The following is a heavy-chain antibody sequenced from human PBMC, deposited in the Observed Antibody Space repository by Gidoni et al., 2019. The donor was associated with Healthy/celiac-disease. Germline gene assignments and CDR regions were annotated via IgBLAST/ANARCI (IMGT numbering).Heavy chain of an antibody. CDR2: ISSSSSPI. CDR3: ARDSDDSSGYYINFDY. D-gene: IGHD3-22*01. J-gene: IGHJ4*02. V-gene: IGHV3-48*02. CDR1: GFTFSSYS. Sequence: EVQLVESGGGLVQPGGSLRLPCAASGFTFSSYSMNWVGQAPGKGLEWVSYISSSSSPIYYSDSVKGRFTISRDNAKNSLYLQMNSLRDEDTAVYYCARDSDDSSGYYINFDYWGQGTLVTVSS.